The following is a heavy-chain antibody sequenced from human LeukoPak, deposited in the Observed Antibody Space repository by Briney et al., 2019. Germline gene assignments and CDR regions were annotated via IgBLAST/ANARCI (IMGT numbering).Heavy chain of an antibody. V-gene: IGHV4-30-4*01. CDR3: ARFPLRWSKG. CDR2: IYNSGST. CDR1: GGSISSGDYS. Sequence: SETLSLTCTVSGGSISSGDYSWSWIRQPPGKGLEWIGYIYNSGSTYYNPSLKSRVTISVDTSKNQFSLKLSSVTAADTAVYYCARFPLRWSKGWGQGTLVTVSS. D-gene: IGHD4-23*01. J-gene: IGHJ4*02.